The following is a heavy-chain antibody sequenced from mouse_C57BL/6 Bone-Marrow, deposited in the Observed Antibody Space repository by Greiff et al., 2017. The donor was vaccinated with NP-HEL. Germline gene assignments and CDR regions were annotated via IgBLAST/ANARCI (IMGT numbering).Heavy chain of an antibody. Sequence: VQLQQSGPELVKPGASVKMSCKASGYTFTDYNMHWVKQSHGKSLEWIGYINPNNGGTSYNQKFKGKATLTVNKSSSTAYMELRSLTSEDSAVYYCAREGYYYGEGGYYFDYWGQGTTLTVSS. CDR1: GYTFTDYN. CDR3: AREGYYYGEGGYYFDY. V-gene: IGHV1-22*01. J-gene: IGHJ2*01. CDR2: INPNNGGT. D-gene: IGHD1-1*01.